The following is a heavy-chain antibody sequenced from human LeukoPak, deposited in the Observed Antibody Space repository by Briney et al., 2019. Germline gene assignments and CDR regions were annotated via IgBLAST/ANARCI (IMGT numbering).Heavy chain of an antibody. Sequence: GGSLRLSCAASGFTFSSYGMHWVRQAPGKGLEWVTFIRYDGTNKYYAGSVKGRFTISRDNSKNTLYLQMNSLRAEDTAVYYCAKGGITARRYFDYWGQGTLVTVSS. CDR1: GFTFSSYG. J-gene: IGHJ4*02. CDR2: IRYDGTNK. V-gene: IGHV3-30*02. D-gene: IGHD6-6*01. CDR3: AKGGITARRYFDY.